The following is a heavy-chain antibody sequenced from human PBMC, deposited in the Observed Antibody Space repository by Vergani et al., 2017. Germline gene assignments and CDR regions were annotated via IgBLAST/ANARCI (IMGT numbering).Heavy chain of an antibody. CDR1: GYTFTGYY. CDR3: ARVQPVTTLVSWFDP. V-gene: IGHV1-2*02. Sequence: QVQLVQSGAEVKKPGASVKVSCKASGYTFTGYYMHWVRQAPGQGLEWMGWINPNSGGTTYAQEFQGRVTMTRDTSISTAYRELSRLRSDETAVYYCARVQPVTTLVSWFDPWGQGTLVTVSS. J-gene: IGHJ5*02. CDR2: INPNSGGT. D-gene: IGHD4-23*01.